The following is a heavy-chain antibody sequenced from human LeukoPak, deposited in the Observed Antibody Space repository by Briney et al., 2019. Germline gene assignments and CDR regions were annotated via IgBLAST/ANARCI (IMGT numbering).Heavy chain of an antibody. D-gene: IGHD3-10*01. CDR3: AREGEYKVGHYYYGLDV. V-gene: IGHV3-21*01. CDR2: ISSSSSYI. CDR1: GFTFSSYS. J-gene: IGHJ6*02. Sequence: GGSLRLSCAASGFTFSSYSMNWVRQAPGKGLEWVSSISSSSSYIYYADSVKGRFTISRDNAKNSLYLQMNSLRAEDTAVYCAREGEYKVGHYYYGLDVWGQGTTVTVSS.